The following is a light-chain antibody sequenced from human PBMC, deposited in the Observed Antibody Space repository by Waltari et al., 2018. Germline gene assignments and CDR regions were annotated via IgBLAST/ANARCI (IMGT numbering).Light chain of an antibody. CDR3: QQYGSSPRT. Sequence: EIVLTQSPGTLSLSPGEIATLSCRASQSVASSCLAWFQQKPGQAPRLLIEGASSRATGVPDRFSGSGSGTDFTLTIDRLEPEDFAVYYCQQYGSSPRTFGQGTKVEI. CDR1: QSVASSC. V-gene: IGKV3-20*01. J-gene: IGKJ1*01. CDR2: GAS.